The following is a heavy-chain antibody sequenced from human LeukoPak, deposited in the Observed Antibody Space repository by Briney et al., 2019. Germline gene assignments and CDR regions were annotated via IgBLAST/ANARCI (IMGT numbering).Heavy chain of an antibody. V-gene: IGHV4-59*01. CDR2: IYYSGST. J-gene: IGHJ3*02. D-gene: IGHD5-24*01. CDR1: GGSISSYY. CDR3: ARDGYNRDFDI. Sequence: ETLSLTCTVSGGSISSYYWSWIRQPPGKGLEWIGYIYYSGSTNYNPSLKSRVTISVDTSKNQFSLKLSSVTAADTAVYYCARDGYNRDFDIWGQGTMVTVSS.